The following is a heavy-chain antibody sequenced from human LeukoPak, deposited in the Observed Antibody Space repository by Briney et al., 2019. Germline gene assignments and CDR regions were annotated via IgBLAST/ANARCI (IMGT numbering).Heavy chain of an antibody. Sequence: PSETLSLTCAVYGGSFSGYYWSWIRQPPGKGLEWIGEIYHSGSTNYNPSLKSRVTISVDKSKNQFSLKLSSVTAADTAVYYCAMGFGEVSKYLDYLGQGTLGTVSS. J-gene: IGHJ4*02. D-gene: IGHD3-10*01. CDR3: AMGFGEVSKYLDY. CDR1: GGSFSGYY. V-gene: IGHV4-34*01. CDR2: IYHSGST.